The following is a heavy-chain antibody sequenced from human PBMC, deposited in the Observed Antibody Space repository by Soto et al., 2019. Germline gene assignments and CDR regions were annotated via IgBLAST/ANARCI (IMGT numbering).Heavy chain of an antibody. D-gene: IGHD5-18*01. Sequence: GSLRLSCAASGFTFSSYAMHWVRQAPGKGLEWVAVISYDGSNKYYADSVKGRFTISRDNSKNTLYLQMNSLRAEDTAVYYCARVPQQLWPYYFDYWGQGTLVTVSS. J-gene: IGHJ4*02. CDR2: ISYDGSNK. CDR3: ARVPQQLWPYYFDY. V-gene: IGHV3-30*14. CDR1: GFTFSSYA.